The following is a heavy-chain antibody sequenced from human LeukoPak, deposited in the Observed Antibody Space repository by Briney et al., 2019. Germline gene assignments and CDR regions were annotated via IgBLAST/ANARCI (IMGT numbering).Heavy chain of an antibody. CDR3: ARVAQLWFGNDY. V-gene: IGHV3-11*04. J-gene: IGHJ4*02. Sequence: GGSLRLSCAASGFTFSDYYMTWIRQAPGKGLEWVSYISSSGTTIYYADSVKGRFTISRDNAKNSLYLQMNSLRAEDTAVYYCARVAQLWFGNDYWGQGALVTVSS. CDR2: ISSSGTTI. D-gene: IGHD5-18*01. CDR1: GFTFSDYY.